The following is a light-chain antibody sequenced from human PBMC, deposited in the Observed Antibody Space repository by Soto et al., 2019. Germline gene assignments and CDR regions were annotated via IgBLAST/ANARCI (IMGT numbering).Light chain of an antibody. V-gene: IGLV2-14*01. J-gene: IGLJ3*02. CDR2: EVS. CDR3: SSYTTTTWV. CDR1: SSDVGGYNY. Sequence: QSALTQPASVSGSPGQSITISCTGTSSDVGGYNYVSWYQQHPGKAPQLMIYEVSNRPSGVSNRFSGSKSGNTASLTISGLQAEDEGDYYCSSYTTTTWVFGGGNKLTVL.